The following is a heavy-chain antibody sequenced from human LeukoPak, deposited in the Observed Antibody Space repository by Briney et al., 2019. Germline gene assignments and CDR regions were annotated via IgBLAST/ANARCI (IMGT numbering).Heavy chain of an antibody. Sequence: ASVKVSCKASGCMFTTYAMRWVRQAPGQSLEWMGWINAGNGNTKYLQKFQGRVTITRDTSANIAYMELSSLRSEDTAVYYCATTVSAGTYRYFQHWGQGTLVTVSS. CDR2: INAGNGNT. J-gene: IGHJ1*01. D-gene: IGHD6-13*01. V-gene: IGHV1-3*01. CDR1: GCMFTTYA. CDR3: ATTVSAGTYRYFQH.